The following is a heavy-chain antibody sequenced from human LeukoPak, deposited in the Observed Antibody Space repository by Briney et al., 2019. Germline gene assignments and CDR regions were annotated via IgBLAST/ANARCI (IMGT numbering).Heavy chain of an antibody. D-gene: IGHD3-22*01. CDR2: ISAYKGYT. V-gene: IGHV1-18*01. Sequence: ASVKFSCKSSGYTFTGYGFTWVRQAPGQDLEWMGWISAYKGYTKYAQNLQGRVTMTKDTSTSTAYMELRNARSDDSDVYFCARTSAGGYNYFDYWGQGTMVPVSS. CDR3: ARTSAGGYNYFDY. CDR1: GYTFTGYG. J-gene: IGHJ4*02.